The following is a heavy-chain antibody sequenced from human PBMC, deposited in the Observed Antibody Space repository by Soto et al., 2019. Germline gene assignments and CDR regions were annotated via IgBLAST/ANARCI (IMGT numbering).Heavy chain of an antibody. CDR2: IYYSGST. CDR1: Y. CDR3: ARDSTIHYYGSGKSPLGAFDI. D-gene: IGHD3-10*01. V-gene: IGHV4-31*02. Sequence: YWIGWVRQMPGKGLEWIGYIYYSGSTYYNPSLKSRVTISVDTSKNQFSLKLSSVTAADTAVYYCARDSTIHYYGSGKSPLGAFDIWGQGTMVTVSS. J-gene: IGHJ3*02.